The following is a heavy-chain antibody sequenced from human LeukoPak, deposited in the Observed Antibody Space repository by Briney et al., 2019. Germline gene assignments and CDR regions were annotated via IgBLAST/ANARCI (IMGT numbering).Heavy chain of an antibody. CDR1: GFTFSSYA. V-gene: IGHV3-7*03. D-gene: IGHD3-10*01. CDR2: IKQDGSEK. CDR3: ARDYELLWFGELRD. Sequence: GGSLRLSCAASGFTFSSYAMSWVRQAPGKGLEWVANIKQDGSEKYYVDSVKGRFTISRDNAKNSLYLQMNSLRAEDTAVYYCARDYELLWFGELRDWGQGTLVTVSS. J-gene: IGHJ4*02.